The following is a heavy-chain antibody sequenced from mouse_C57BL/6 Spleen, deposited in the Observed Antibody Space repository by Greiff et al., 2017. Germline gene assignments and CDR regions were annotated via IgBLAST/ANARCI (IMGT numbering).Heavy chain of an antibody. V-gene: IGHV1-26*01. J-gene: IGHJ2*01. CDR2: INPNNGGT. D-gene: IGHD2-4*01. Sequence: EVQLQQSGPELVKPGASVKISCKASGYTFTDYYMNWVKQSHGKSLEWIGDINPNNGGTSYNQKFKGKATLTVDKSSSTAYMELRSLTSEDSAVYYCARGRYDYDVRLFDYWGQGTTLTVSS. CDR1: GYTFTDYY. CDR3: ARGRYDYDVRLFDY.